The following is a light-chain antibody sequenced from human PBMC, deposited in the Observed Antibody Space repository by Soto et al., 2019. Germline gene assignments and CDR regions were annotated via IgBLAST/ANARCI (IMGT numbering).Light chain of an antibody. CDR1: SSNIGSNY. CDR2: RNN. V-gene: IGLV1-47*01. Sequence: QSVLTQPPSASGTPGQRVTISCSGSSSNIGSNYVYWYQQLPGTAPKLLIYRNNQRPSGVPDRFSGSKSGTSASLAISGLRSEDEADYYCAAWDDSLGGGVFGGGTKLTVL. J-gene: IGLJ2*01. CDR3: AAWDDSLGGGV.